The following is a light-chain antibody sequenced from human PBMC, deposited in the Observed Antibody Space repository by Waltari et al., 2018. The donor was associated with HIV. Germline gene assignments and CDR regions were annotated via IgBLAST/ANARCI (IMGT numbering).Light chain of an antibody. J-gene: IGKJ1*01. CDR1: QSVSSN. CDR3: QQYNNWPPA. Sequence: EIVMSQSPATLSVSPGERATPPCRASQSVSSNLAWYQQKPGQAPRLLIYGASTRATGIPARFSGSGSGTEFTLTISSLQSEDFAVYYCQQYNNWPPAFGQGTKVEIK. V-gene: IGKV3-15*01. CDR2: GAS.